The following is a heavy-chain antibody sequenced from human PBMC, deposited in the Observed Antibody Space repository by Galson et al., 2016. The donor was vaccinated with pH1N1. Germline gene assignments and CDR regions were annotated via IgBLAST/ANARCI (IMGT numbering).Heavy chain of an antibody. CDR3: VRLNWPHWFFDL. CDR2: IYPGDSDT. Sequence: QSGAEVKKPGESLKISCQVSGYDFTTLWIGWVRQMPGKGLEYLGIIYPGDSDTRYSPSFQGHVTISSDMSISPDYLQCKTLRASDSAIYYCVRLNWPHWFFDLWGRGTHVIVSS. CDR1: GYDFTTLW. V-gene: IGHV5-51*01. D-gene: IGHD3-16*01. J-gene: IGHJ2*01.